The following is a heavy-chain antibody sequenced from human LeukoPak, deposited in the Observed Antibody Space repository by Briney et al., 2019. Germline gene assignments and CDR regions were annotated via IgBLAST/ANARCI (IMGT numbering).Heavy chain of an antibody. Sequence: SETLSLTCTVSGGSINSYYWSWIRQPPGKGLEWIGYIYYSGSTNSNPSLKSRVTISVDTSKNQFSLKLSSVTAADTAVYYCASGYTYGWYYFDYWGQGTLVTVSS. V-gene: IGHV4-59*01. CDR2: IYYSGST. D-gene: IGHD5-18*01. J-gene: IGHJ4*02. CDR1: GGSINSYY. CDR3: ASGYTYGWYYFDY.